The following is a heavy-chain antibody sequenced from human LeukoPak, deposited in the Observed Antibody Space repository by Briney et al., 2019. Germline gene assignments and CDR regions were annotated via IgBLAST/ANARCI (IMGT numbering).Heavy chain of an antibody. CDR1: GFTFGDYA. CDR2: IKQDGSEK. V-gene: IGHV3-7*01. J-gene: IGHJ4*02. Sequence: PGGSPRLSCTAAGFTFGDYAMSWVRQAPGKGLEWVANIKQDGSEKYYVDSVKGRFTISRDNAKNSLYLQMNSLRAEDTAVYYCARDLNSYGLDYWGQGTLVTVSS. D-gene: IGHD5-18*01. CDR3: ARDLNSYGLDY.